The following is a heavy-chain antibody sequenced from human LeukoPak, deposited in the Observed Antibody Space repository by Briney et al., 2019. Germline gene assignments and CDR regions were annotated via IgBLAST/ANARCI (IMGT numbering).Heavy chain of an antibody. CDR3: ARERVDGSGPYYYYGMDV. J-gene: IGHJ6*02. CDR2: IYYSGST. V-gene: IGHV4-59*01. CDR1: GGSISSYY. Sequence: SETLSLTCTVSGGSISSYYWSWIRQPPGKGLEWIGYIYYSGSTNYNPSLKSRVTISVDTSKNQFSLKLSSVTAADTAVYYCARERVDGSGPYYYYGMDVWGQGTTVTVSS. D-gene: IGHD3-10*01.